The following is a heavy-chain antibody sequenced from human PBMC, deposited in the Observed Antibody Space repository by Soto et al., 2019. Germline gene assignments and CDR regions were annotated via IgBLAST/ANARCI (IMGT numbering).Heavy chain of an antibody. CDR3: AKDLLTYSSGYITHLGFDY. CDR1: GFTFSSYA. D-gene: IGHD6-19*01. Sequence: GGSLRLSCAASGFTFSSYAMSWVRQAPGKGLEWVSAISGSGGSTYYADSVKGRFTISRDNSKNTLYLQMNSLRAEDTAVYYCAKDLLTYSSGYITHLGFDYWGQGTLVTVSS. J-gene: IGHJ4*02. V-gene: IGHV3-23*01. CDR2: ISGSGGST.